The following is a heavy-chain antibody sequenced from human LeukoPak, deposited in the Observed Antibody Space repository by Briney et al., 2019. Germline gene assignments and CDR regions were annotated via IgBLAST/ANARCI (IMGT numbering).Heavy chain of an antibody. J-gene: IGHJ6*02. D-gene: IGHD6-6*01. CDR3: AKDKATIAARLNGLDV. V-gene: IGHV3-23*01. CDR1: GFTFNNYA. Sequence: PGGSLRLSCVASGFTFNNYAMAWVRQAPGKGLEWVAVMSGGAGYTNYADSVKGRFTVSRDNSKDTLYLQMNSLRVEDTAVYYCAKDKATIAARLNGLDVWGQGTTVTVSS. CDR2: MSGGAGYT.